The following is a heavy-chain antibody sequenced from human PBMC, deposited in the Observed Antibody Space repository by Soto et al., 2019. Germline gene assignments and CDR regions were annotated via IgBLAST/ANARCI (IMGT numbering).Heavy chain of an antibody. D-gene: IGHD3-22*01. CDR2: INAGNGNT. V-gene: IGHV1-3*01. CDR1: GYTFTSYA. CDR3: ATEDMIVVVIPRGLDV. J-gene: IGHJ6*02. Sequence: ASLKVSCNASGYTFTSYAMHWVRQAPGQRLEWMGWINAGNGNTTYSQKFQGRVTITRDTSASTAYMELSSLRSEDTAVYYCATEDMIVVVIPRGLDVWGQGTTVTVSS.